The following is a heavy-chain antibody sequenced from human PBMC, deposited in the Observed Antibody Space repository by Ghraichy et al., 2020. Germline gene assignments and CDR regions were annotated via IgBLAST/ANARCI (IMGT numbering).Heavy chain of an antibody. J-gene: IGHJ6*02. V-gene: IGHV1-2*02. CDR2: INPNNGVT. D-gene: IGHD1-1*01. Sequence: GWINPNNGVTNIAQKFQGRVTMTRDTSISTSSMELSRLRSDDTAVYYCSTGGHQRGLLGFYFGMDVWGQGTTVTVSS. CDR3: STGGHQRGLLGFYFGMDV.